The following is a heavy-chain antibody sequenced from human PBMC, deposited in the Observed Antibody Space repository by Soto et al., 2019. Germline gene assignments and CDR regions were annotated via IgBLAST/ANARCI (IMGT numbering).Heavy chain of an antibody. J-gene: IGHJ5*02. CDR2: ISPYIDNT. CDR3: ATSAVPASMGGWFDT. D-gene: IGHD2-2*01. CDR1: GFSLSDDG. V-gene: IGHV1-18*01. Sequence: ASVKVSCKASGFSLSDDGINWMRQTPGQGLDWVGWISPYIDNTNYAQKFQDRVTLTTDTSTSTAYMELRSLRSDDTAVYYCATSAVPASMGGWFDTWGQGTLVTVSS.